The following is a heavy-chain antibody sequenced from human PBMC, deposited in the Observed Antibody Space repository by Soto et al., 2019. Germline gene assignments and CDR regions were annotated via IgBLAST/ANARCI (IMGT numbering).Heavy chain of an antibody. CDR2: ISYDGNYI. CDR3: AKGILSATIGPYAMDV. D-gene: IGHD3-16*01. Sequence: SVRRSCGASGFAFSSYAMHWVRQAPGKGLEWVGVISYDGNYIYYADSVKGRFTISRDNSENTLYVQVNSLRPEDTAVYYCAKGILSATIGPYAMDVWGQGTTVTVSS. V-gene: IGHV3-30*18. J-gene: IGHJ6*02. CDR1: GFAFSSYA.